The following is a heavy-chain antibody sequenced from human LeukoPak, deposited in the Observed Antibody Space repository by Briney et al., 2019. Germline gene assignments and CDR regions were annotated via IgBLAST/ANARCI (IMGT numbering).Heavy chain of an antibody. Sequence: ASVKVSCKASGYTFTSYYMHWVRQAPGQGLEWMGWINPNSGGTNYAQKFQGRVTMTRDTSISTAYMELSRLRSDDTAVYYCARKYSSGWYKLFDYWGQGTLVTVSS. CDR1: GYTFTSYY. D-gene: IGHD6-19*01. J-gene: IGHJ4*02. CDR2: INPNSGGT. V-gene: IGHV1-2*02. CDR3: ARKYSSGWYKLFDY.